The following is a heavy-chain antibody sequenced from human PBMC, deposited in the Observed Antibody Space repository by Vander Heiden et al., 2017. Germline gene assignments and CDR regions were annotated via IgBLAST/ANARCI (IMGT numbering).Heavy chain of an antibody. V-gene: IGHV3-30-3*01. Sequence: QVQLVESGGGVVQPGRSLRLSCEASGFTFSSYARHWVRQAPGKGLEWVAVISYDGSNKYYADSVKGRFTISRDNSKNTLYLQMNSLRAEDTAVYYCASVAQWLGIQIDYWGQGTLVTVSS. CDR2: ISYDGSNK. CDR1: GFTFSSYA. CDR3: ASVAQWLGIQIDY. D-gene: IGHD6-19*01. J-gene: IGHJ4*02.